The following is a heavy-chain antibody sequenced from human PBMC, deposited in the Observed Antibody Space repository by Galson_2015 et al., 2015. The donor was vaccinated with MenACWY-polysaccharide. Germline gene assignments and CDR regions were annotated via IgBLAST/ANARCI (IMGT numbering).Heavy chain of an antibody. J-gene: IGHJ3*02. Sequence: SLRLSCAASGSRFSNSGMHWVRQAPGQGLEWVAVIQYDGSNKVYADSVTGRFTISRDNSKNTVFLEMNTLGVEDTAVYYCAREGSRIVFHAFDIWGQGTMVTVSS. CDR1: GSRFSNSG. D-gene: IGHD2-2*01. CDR3: AREGSRIVFHAFDI. V-gene: IGHV3-33*01. CDR2: IQYDGSNK.